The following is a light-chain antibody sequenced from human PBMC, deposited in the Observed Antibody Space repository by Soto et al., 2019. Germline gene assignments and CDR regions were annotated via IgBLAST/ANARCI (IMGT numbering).Light chain of an antibody. CDR1: QSVSSN. CDR2: GAS. V-gene: IGKV3-15*01. CDR3: QQRSNWPPIT. Sequence: EIVMTQSPATLSVSPGERAPLSCRASQSVSSNFAWYQQNPGQAPRLLIYGASTRATGIPARFSGSGSGTDFTLTISSLEPEDFAVYYCQQRSNWPPITFGQGTRLEIK. J-gene: IGKJ5*01.